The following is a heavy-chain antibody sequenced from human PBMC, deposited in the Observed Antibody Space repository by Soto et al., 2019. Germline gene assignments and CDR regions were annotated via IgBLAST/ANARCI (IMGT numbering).Heavy chain of an antibody. J-gene: IGHJ5*02. CDR1: GYMFTSYD. CDR2: MNPNNGKT. V-gene: IGHV1-8*01. CDR3: AKDFGGLYNWFDP. D-gene: IGHD3-16*01. Sequence: QVQLVQSGAEVKKPGASVKVSCRASGYMFTSYDINWVRQAAGQGLEWLGRMNPNNGKTDYAQKFQCRLTMTSDTSISTVYMELSSLTSEDTAVYYCAKDFGGLYNWFDPSGQGTLVTVSS.